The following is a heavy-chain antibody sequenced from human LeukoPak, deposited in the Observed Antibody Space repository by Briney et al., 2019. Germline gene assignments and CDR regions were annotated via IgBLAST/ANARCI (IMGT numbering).Heavy chain of an antibody. CDR2: IYYSGST. V-gene: IGHV4-30-4*08. D-gene: IGHD2-2*01. CDR3: ARDGGRYCSSTSCPGPSHWFDP. CDR1: GGSISSGDYY. Sequence: SETLSLTCTVSGGSISSGDYYWSWIRQPPRKGLEWIGYIYYSGSTYYNPSLKSRVTISVDTSKNQFSLKLSSVTAADTAVYYCARDGGRYCSSTSCPGPSHWFDPWGQGTLVTVSS. J-gene: IGHJ5*02.